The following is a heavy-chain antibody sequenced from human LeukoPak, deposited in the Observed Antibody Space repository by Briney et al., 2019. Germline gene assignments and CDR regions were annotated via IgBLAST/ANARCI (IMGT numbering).Heavy chain of an antibody. CDR3: ARSPRYYRREPPDY. CDR2: IYHSGST. Sequence: SETLSLTCAVSGGSISSSNWWSWVRLPPGKGLEWIGEIYHSGSTNYNPSLKSRVTISVDKSKNQFSLKLSSVTAADTAVYYCARSPRYYRREPPDYWGQGTLVTVSS. J-gene: IGHJ4*02. V-gene: IGHV4-4*02. D-gene: IGHD3-9*01. CDR1: GGSISSSNW.